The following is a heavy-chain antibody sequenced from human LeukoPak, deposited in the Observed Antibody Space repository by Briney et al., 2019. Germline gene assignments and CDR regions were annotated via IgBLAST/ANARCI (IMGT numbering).Heavy chain of an antibody. J-gene: IGHJ2*01. CDR1: GGSISSYY. V-gene: IGHV4-4*07. D-gene: IGHD3-16*01. CDR2: IYTSGST. Sequence: PSETLSLTCTVSGGSISSYYWSWIRQPAGKGLEWIGRIYTSGSTNYNPSLKSRVTMSVDTSENQFSLKLSSVTAADTAVYYCAILRTDAFQGYWYFDLWGRGTLVTVSS. CDR3: AILRTDAFQGYWYFDL.